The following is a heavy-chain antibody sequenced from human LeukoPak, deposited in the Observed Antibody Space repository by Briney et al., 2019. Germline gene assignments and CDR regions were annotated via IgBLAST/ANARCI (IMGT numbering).Heavy chain of an antibody. CDR2: ISSSSSYI. J-gene: IGHJ4*02. CDR3: ARDRGVPAATYYFDY. Sequence: GGSLRLSWAASGFTFSSYSMNWVRQAPGKGLEWVSSISSSSSYIYYADSVKGRFTISRDNAKNSLYLQMNSLRAEDTAVYYCARDRGVPAATYYFDYWGQGTLATVSS. V-gene: IGHV3-21*01. D-gene: IGHD2-2*01. CDR1: GFTFSSYS.